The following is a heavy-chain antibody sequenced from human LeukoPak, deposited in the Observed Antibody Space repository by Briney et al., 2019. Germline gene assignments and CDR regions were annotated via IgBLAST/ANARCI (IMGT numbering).Heavy chain of an antibody. CDR1: GYTFSNFD. V-gene: IGHV1-8*02. CDR2: MSPKSGDR. Sequence: ASVKVSCKASGYTFSNFDINWVRQATGQGLEWMGWMSPKSGDRGYAQKFQGWVTMTRDTSISTAYMELSRLRSDDTAVYYCATGYSSSWTPFDIWGQGTMVTVSS. CDR3: ATGYSSSWTPFDI. J-gene: IGHJ3*02. D-gene: IGHD6-13*01.